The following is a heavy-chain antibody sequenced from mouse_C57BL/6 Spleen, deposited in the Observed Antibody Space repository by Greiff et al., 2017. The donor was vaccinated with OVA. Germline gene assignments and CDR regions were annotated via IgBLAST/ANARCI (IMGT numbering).Heavy chain of an antibody. V-gene: IGHV5-17*01. J-gene: IGHJ2*01. CDR1: GFTFSDYG. CDR2: ISSGSSTI. CDR3: AKRGGYGSSPYYFDY. D-gene: IGHD1-1*01. Sequence: EVKLMESGGGLVKPGGSLKLSCAASGFTFSDYGMHWVRQAPEKGLEWVAYISSGSSTIYYADTVKGRFTISRDNAKNTLFLQMTSLRSEDTAMYYCAKRGGYGSSPYYFDYWGQGTTLTVSS.